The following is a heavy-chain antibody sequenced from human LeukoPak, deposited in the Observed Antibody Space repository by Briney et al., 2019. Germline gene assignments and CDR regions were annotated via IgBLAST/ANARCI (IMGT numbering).Heavy chain of an antibody. CDR2: INPNSGGT. D-gene: IGHD3-3*01. V-gene: IGHV1-2*02. Sequence: ASVKVSCKASGYTFTGYYMHWVRQAPGQGLEWMGWINPNSGGTNYAQKFQGRVTMTRDTSISTAYMELSRLRSDDTAVYYCAREPNYDFWSGYYNWFDPWGQGTLVTVSS. CDR3: AREPNYDFWSGYYNWFDP. CDR1: GYTFTGYY. J-gene: IGHJ5*02.